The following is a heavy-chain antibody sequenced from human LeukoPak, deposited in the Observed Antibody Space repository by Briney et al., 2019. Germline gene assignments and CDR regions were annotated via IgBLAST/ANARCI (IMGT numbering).Heavy chain of an antibody. V-gene: IGHV3-23*01. D-gene: IGHD3-22*01. CDR2: ISGSGGST. Sequence: GGSLRLSCAASGFTFSSYAMSWVRQAPGKGLEWVSAISGSGGSTYYADSVKGRFTISRDNSKNTLYLQMNSLRAEDTAVYYCARDHHRRLYDSQARDTFDVWGQGTMVTVSS. J-gene: IGHJ3*01. CDR1: GFTFSSYA. CDR3: ARDHHRRLYDSQARDTFDV.